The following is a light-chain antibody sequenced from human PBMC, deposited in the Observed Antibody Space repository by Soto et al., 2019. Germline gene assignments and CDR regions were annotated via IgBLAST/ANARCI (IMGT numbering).Light chain of an antibody. V-gene: IGLV1-51*02. CDR3: GTWDSSLSAGV. CDR2: ENN. Sequence: QSVLTEPPSVSAAPGPKVTISCYGSSSNIGNNYVSWYQQLPGTAPKLLIYENNKRPSGIPDRFSGSKSGTSATLGITGLQTGDEADYYCGTWDSSLSAGVFGTGTKVTVL. J-gene: IGLJ1*01. CDR1: SSNIGNNY.